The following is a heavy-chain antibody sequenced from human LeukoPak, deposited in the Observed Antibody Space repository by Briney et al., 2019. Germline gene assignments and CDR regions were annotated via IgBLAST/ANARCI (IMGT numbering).Heavy chain of an antibody. CDR2: IYYSGST. D-gene: IGHD2-8*01. CDR1: GGSISSYY. J-gene: IGHJ4*02. V-gene: IGHV4-59*01. CDR3: ASGLKWTPYYFDY. Sequence: SETLSLTCTVSGGSISSYYWSWIRQPPEKGLEWIGYIYYSGSTNYNPSLKSRVTISVDTSKNQFSLKLSSVTAADTAVYYCASGLKWTPYYFDYWGQGTLVTVSS.